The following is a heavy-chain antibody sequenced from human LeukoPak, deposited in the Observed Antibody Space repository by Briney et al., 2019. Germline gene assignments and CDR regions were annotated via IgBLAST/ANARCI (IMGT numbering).Heavy chain of an antibody. V-gene: IGHV4-30-4*02. J-gene: IGHJ4*02. CDR3: ARDHCYDSSGTRNFDY. Sequence: PSETLSLTCTVSGGSISSGDYYWSWIRQPPGKGLEWIGYIYYSGSTYYNPSLKSRVTISVDTSKNQFSLKLSSVTAADTAVYYCARDHCYDSSGTRNFDYWGQGTLVTVSS. CDR2: IYYSGST. D-gene: IGHD3-22*01. CDR1: GGSISSGDYY.